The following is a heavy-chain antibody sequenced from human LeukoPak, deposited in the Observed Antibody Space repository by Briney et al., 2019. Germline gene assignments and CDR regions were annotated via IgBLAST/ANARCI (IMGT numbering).Heavy chain of an antibody. V-gene: IGHV1-46*01. CDR3: VRDLKRSRARWENLEFDP. J-gene: IGHJ5*02. CDR2: INPSGGST. Sequence: ASVKVSCKASGYTVTSYYMHWVRQAPGQGLEWMGIINPSGGSTSYAQKFQGRVTMTTDTSTSTAYMELRSLRSDDTAVYYCVRDLKRSRARWENLEFDPWGQGTLVTVSS. CDR1: GYTVTSYY. D-gene: IGHD1-26*01.